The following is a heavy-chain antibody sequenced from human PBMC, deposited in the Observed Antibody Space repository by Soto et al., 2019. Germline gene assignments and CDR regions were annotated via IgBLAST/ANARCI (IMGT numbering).Heavy chain of an antibody. Sequence: SETLSLTCTVSGGSVSSGSYYWSWIRQPPGKGLEWIGYIFYSGSTYYTPSLKSRLSISVDTSQNQFSLNLSSVTAADTAVYYCARGPTATTDYWGQGILVTVSS. J-gene: IGHJ4*02. CDR3: ARGPTATTDY. V-gene: IGHV4-61*01. D-gene: IGHD4-17*01. CDR1: GGSVSSGSYY. CDR2: IFYSGST.